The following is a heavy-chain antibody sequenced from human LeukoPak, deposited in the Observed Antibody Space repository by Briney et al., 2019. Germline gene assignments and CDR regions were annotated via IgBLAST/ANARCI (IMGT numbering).Heavy chain of an antibody. Sequence: GGSLRLFCAASGFTFSDYYMSWIRQAAGKGLEWVSYISSSGSTIYYADSVKGRFTISRDNAKNPLYLQMNSLRAEDAAVYYCARDLGLVDDYWGQGTLVTVSS. V-gene: IGHV3-11*01. CDR1: GFTFSDYY. CDR2: ISSSGSTI. D-gene: IGHD3/OR15-3a*01. CDR3: ARDLGLVDDY. J-gene: IGHJ4*02.